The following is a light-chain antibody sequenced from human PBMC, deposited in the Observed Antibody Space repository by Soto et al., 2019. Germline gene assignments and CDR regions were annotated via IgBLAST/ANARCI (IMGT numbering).Light chain of an antibody. CDR3: QQFDTYPLT. Sequence: AIQFTQSPSSLSASVGDRVTITCRASQGIGSSTFAWYQQKAGKAPTLLIYDVYNLQRGVPTRFSGSGSGTDFSLTISSLQPEDFATYYCQQFDTYPLTFGQGTRLDIK. CDR1: QGIGSST. V-gene: IGKV1-13*02. CDR2: DVY. J-gene: IGKJ5*01.